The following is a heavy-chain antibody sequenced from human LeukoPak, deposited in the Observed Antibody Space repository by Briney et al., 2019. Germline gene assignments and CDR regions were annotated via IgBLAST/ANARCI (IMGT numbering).Heavy chain of an antibody. D-gene: IGHD2-15*01. Sequence: ASVKVSCKASGYTFTSFGFSWVRQAPGQGLEWMGWINPNSGGTNYAQKFQGRVTMTRDTSISTAYMELSSLRSEDTAVYYCARAGGYCGRISCPYYFDYWGQGSLVAVSS. J-gene: IGHJ4*02. CDR1: GYTFTSFG. CDR2: INPNSGGT. CDR3: ARAGGYCGRISCPYYFDY. V-gene: IGHV1-2*02.